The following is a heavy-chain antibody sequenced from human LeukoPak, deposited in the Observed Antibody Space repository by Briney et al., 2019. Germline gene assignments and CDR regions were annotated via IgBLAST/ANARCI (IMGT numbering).Heavy chain of an antibody. CDR1: GYSFTSYW. Sequence: GESLKISCKGSGYSFTSYWIGWVRQMPGKGLEWMGIIYPGDSDTRYSTSFQGQVTISADKSISTAYLQWSSLKASDTAMYYCARPRSIEMATITDAFDIWGQGTMVTVSS. CDR3: ARPRSIEMATITDAFDI. D-gene: IGHD5-24*01. V-gene: IGHV5-51*01. CDR2: IYPGDSDT. J-gene: IGHJ3*02.